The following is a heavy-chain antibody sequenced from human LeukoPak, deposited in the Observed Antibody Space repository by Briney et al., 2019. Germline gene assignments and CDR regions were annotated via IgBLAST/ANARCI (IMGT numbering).Heavy chain of an antibody. CDR3: ARLSTVTTGTNWFDP. J-gene: IGHJ5*02. D-gene: IGHD4-17*01. V-gene: IGHV1-18*01. CDR1: GYTFTSYG. CDR2: ISAYNDNT. Sequence: GASVKVSCKASGYTFTSYGISWVRQAPGQGLEWMGWISAYNDNTNYAQKLQGRVTMTTDSSTSTAYMELRSLRSEDTAVYYCARLSTVTTGTNWFDPWGQGTLVTVSS.